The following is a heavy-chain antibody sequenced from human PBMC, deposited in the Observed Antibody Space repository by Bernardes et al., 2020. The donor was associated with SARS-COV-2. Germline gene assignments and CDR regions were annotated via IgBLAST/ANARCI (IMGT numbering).Heavy chain of an antibody. V-gene: IGHV3-53*01. D-gene: IGHD1-26*01. CDR1: GFSVSTYF. Sequence: GGSLRLSCAASGFSVSTYFMSWVRQAPGKGLEWVSLVYTGGHTYYADSVEGRFTVSRDNSKNTLYLQMNSLRADDTAVYYCAREGSLGSDPGPFDIWGQGAMVTVSS. J-gene: IGHJ3*02. CDR3: AREGSLGSDPGPFDI. CDR2: VYTGGHT.